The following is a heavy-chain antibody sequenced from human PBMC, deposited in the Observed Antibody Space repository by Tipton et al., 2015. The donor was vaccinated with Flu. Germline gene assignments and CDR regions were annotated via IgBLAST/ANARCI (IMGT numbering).Heavy chain of an antibody. D-gene: IGHD1-1*01. Sequence: TLSLTCVVSDGSFSDYYWSWIRQPPGKGLEWIGEISHTGSTNYNPSLKSRLTISVDTSENQFSLKLSSVTAADTAVYYCARDPGSRFFDLWGRGTLVTVSS. J-gene: IGHJ2*01. CDR2: ISHTGST. CDR3: ARDPGSRFFDL. CDR1: DGSFSDYY. V-gene: IGHV4-34*01.